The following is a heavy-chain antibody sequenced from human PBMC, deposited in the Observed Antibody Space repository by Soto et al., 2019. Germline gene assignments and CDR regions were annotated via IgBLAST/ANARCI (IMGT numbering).Heavy chain of an antibody. J-gene: IGHJ6*02. Sequence: QVQLVQSGAEVKKPGSSVKVSCKASGGTFSSYAISWVRQAPGQGLEWMGGIIPIFGTANYAQKFQGRVTITADESTITAYMELSSLRSEDTAVYYCARDTFRGGEYYCYGMDVWGQGTTVTVSS. CDR2: IIPIFGTA. D-gene: IGHD2-15*01. CDR1: GGTFSSYA. V-gene: IGHV1-69*01. CDR3: ARDTFRGGEYYCYGMDV.